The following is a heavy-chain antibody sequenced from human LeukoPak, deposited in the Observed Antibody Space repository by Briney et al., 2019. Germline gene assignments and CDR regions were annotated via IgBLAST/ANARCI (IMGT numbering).Heavy chain of an antibody. CDR1: GGSFSGYY. J-gene: IGHJ5*02. V-gene: IGHV4-34*01. CDR3: ARETGAYPRGFDP. CDR2: FNHRGST. Sequence: SETLSLTCAVYGGSFSGYYWSWIRQPPGKGLEWIGEFNHRGSTNYNPSLKSRVTISVDTSKNQFSLKLSSVTAADTAVYYCARETGAYPRGFDPWGQGTLVTVSS. D-gene: IGHD1-14*01.